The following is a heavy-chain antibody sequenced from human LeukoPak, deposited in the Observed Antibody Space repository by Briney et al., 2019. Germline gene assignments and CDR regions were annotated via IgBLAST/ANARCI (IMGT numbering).Heavy chain of an antibody. CDR1: GFTFRSYW. J-gene: IGHJ4*02. D-gene: IGHD3-10*01. CDR3: TREYYYGSGSYYNGY. CDR2: IKQDGGER. Sequence: GGSLRLSCAASGFTFRSYWMSWVRQAPGRGLEWVGNIKQDGGERYYVDSVKGRFTISRDNANNSLYLQMNNLRAEDTAVYYCTREYYYGSGSYYNGYWGQGTLVTVSS. V-gene: IGHV3-7*04.